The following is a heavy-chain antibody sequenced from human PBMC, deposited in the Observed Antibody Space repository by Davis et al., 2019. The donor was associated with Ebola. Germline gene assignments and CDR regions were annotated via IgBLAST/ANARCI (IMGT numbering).Heavy chain of an antibody. V-gene: IGHV4-31*03. CDR1: GGSFSRGRYS. D-gene: IGHD2-2*01. CDR3: ASDSSSASGMDV. CDR2: IYYSGST. J-gene: IGHJ6*04. Sequence: SETLSLTCTVSGGSFSRGRYSCSCFRQHPGKGLVWIGYIYYSGSTYYNPSLKSRVTISVDTSKNQFSLKLSSVTAADTALYYCASDSSSASGMDVWGKGTTVTDAS.